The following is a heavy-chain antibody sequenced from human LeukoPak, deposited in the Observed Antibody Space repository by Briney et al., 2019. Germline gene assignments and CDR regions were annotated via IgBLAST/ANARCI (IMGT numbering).Heavy chain of an antibody. CDR3: ARDGYNQLFDH. CDR1: GFTFSSYE. Sequence: GGSLRLSCAASGFTFSSYEMNWVRQAPGKGLEWVSYISSSGSTIYYADSVKGRFTISRDNAKNSLYLQMNSLRAEDTAVYYCARDGYNQLFDHWGQGTLVTVSS. J-gene: IGHJ4*02. D-gene: IGHD5-24*01. CDR2: ISSSGSTI. V-gene: IGHV3-48*03.